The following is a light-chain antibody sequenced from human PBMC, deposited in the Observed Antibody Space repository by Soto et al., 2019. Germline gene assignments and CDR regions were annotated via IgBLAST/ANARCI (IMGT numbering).Light chain of an antibody. Sequence: QSVLTQPPSVSAAPGQMVTIPCSGSSSNIGNNYVSWYQQLPRAAPKLLIYENNKRPSGIPDRFSGSKSGTSATLGITGLQTGDEADYYCGTWDSSLSAGVFGGGTKVTVL. J-gene: IGLJ3*02. CDR2: ENN. CDR1: SSNIGNNY. V-gene: IGLV1-51*01. CDR3: GTWDSSLSAGV.